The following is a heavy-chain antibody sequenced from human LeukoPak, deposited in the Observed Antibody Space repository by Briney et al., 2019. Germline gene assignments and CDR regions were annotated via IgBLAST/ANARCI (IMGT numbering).Heavy chain of an antibody. Sequence: SETLSLTCAVYGGSFSGYYWSWIRQPPGKGLEWIGEINHSGSTNYNPSLKSRVTISVDTSKNQFSLKLSSVTAADTAVYYCARQGGSYWPYYMDVWGKGTTVTISS. CDR1: GGSFSGYY. J-gene: IGHJ6*03. CDR3: ARQGGSYWPYYMDV. CDR2: INHSGST. D-gene: IGHD1-26*01. V-gene: IGHV4-34*01.